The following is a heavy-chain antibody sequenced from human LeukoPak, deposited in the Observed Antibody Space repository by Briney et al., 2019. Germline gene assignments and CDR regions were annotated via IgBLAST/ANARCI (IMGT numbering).Heavy chain of an antibody. CDR2: INSDGSST. J-gene: IGHJ2*01. Sequence: GGSLRLSCAASGFTFSSYWMHWVRQAPGKGLVWISRINSDGSSTSYAESVKGRFTISRDNAKNTLYLQMNSLRAEDTAVYYCARGFSGDWYFDLWGRGTLVTVSS. D-gene: IGHD3-3*01. CDR3: ARGFSGDWYFDL. V-gene: IGHV3-74*01. CDR1: GFTFSSYW.